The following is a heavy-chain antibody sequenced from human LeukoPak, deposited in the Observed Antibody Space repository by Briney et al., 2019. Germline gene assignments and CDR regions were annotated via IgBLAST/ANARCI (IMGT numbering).Heavy chain of an antibody. D-gene: IGHD6-13*01. J-gene: IGHJ4*02. Sequence: GRSLRLSCAASGFTFDDYAMHWVRQAPGKGLEWVSGISWNSGSIGYADSVKGRFTISRDNAKNSLYLQMNSLRAEDTALYYCAKDNEGEAAAGPGDYWGQGTLVTVSS. CDR1: GFTFDDYA. CDR2: ISWNSGSI. CDR3: AKDNEGEAAAGPGDY. V-gene: IGHV3-9*01.